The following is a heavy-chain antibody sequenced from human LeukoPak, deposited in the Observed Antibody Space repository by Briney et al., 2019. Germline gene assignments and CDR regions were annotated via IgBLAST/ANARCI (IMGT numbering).Heavy chain of an antibody. CDR1: GFTFSSYS. V-gene: IGHV3-48*01. CDR2: ISSSSSSI. CDR3: ARDPYGARSEPDY. Sequence: TGGSLRLSCAASGFTFSSYSMNWVRQAPGKGLEWVSYISSSSSSIYYAVSVKGRFTISRDNAKNSLYLQMNSLRAEDTAVYYCARDPYGARSEPDYWGQGTLVTVSS. J-gene: IGHJ4*02. D-gene: IGHD4-17*01.